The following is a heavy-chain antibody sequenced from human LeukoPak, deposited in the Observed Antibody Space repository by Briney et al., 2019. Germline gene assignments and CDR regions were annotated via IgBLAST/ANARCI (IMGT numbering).Heavy chain of an antibody. CDR2: ISSSSNKV. V-gene: IGHV3-48*01. Sequence: GGSLRLSCAASGFAISDYSMNWVRQVPGKGLEWVSYISSSSNKVYYADSVKGRFTISRDNAKNSLFLQMNSLRADDTAVYYCARNFYCGGDCAISYFDYWGQGTLVTVSS. J-gene: IGHJ4*02. CDR3: ARNFYCGGDCAISYFDY. D-gene: IGHD2-21*02. CDR1: GFAISDYS.